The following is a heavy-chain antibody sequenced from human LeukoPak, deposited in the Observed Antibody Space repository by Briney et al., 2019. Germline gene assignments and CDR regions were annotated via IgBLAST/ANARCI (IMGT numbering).Heavy chain of an antibody. D-gene: IGHD2-15*01. J-gene: IGHJ6*02. CDR1: GGTFSSYA. CDR2: IIPILGIA. Sequence: SVKVSCKASGGTFSSYAISWVRQAPGQGLEWMGRIIPILGIANYAQKFQGRVTITADKSTSTAYMELSSLRSEDTAVYYCASGAAPYCSGGSRPYWYYGMDVWGQGTTVTVSS. CDR3: ASGAAPYCSGGSRPYWYYGMDV. V-gene: IGHV1-69*04.